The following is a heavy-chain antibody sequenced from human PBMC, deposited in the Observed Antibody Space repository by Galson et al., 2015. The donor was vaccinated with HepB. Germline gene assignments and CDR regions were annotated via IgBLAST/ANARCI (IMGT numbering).Heavy chain of an antibody. CDR2: ICGHSGST. D-gene: IGHD2-15*01. CDR3: ARRRTTYSIDY. Sequence: SLRLSCAASGFIFSNYVMSWVRQAPGKGLEWVSVICGHSGSTYYADSVKGRFTISRDNSKNTLYLQMNSLRAEDTAVYFCARRRTTYSIDYWGQGTLVTVSP. V-gene: IGHV3-23*01. J-gene: IGHJ4*02. CDR1: GFIFSNYV.